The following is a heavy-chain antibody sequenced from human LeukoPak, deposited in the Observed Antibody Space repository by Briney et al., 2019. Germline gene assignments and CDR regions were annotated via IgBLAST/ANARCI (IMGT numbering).Heavy chain of an antibody. CDR2: IYYSGST. CDR3: ARHEDSSGWYRAFFDY. CDR1: GGSISSSSYY. D-gene: IGHD6-19*01. J-gene: IGHJ4*02. Sequence: SETLSLTCTVSGGSISSSSYYWGWIRQPPGTGLEWIGSIYYSGSTYYNPSLKSRVTISVDTSKNQFSLKLSSVTAADTAVYYCARHEDSSGWYRAFFDYWGQGTLVTVSS. V-gene: IGHV4-39*01.